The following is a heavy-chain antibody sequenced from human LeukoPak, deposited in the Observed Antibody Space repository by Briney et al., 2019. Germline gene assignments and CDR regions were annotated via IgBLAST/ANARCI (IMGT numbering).Heavy chain of an antibody. J-gene: IGHJ3*02. CDR1: GFTFSSYG. Sequence: PGGSLRLSCAASGFTFSSYGMHWVRQAPGKGLEWVAVIWYDGSNKYYADSVKGRFTISRDNSKNTLYLRMNSLRAEDTAVYYCARGDSGDYGLVFAFDIWGQGTMVTVSS. CDR2: IWYDGSNK. V-gene: IGHV3-30*19. D-gene: IGHD4-17*01. CDR3: ARGDSGDYGLVFAFDI.